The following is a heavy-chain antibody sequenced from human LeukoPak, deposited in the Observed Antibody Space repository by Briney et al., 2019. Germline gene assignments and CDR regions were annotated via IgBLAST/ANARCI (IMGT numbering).Heavy chain of an antibody. V-gene: IGHV3-23*01. CDR2: ISGSGGST. CDR3: ARTITFGGVIVPHDFGY. CDR1: GFTFSSYA. J-gene: IGHJ4*02. D-gene: IGHD3-16*02. Sequence: GGSLRLSCAASGFTFSSYAMSWVRQAPGKGLEWVSAISGSGGSTYYADSVKGRFTISRDNSKNTLYLQMNSLRAEDTAVYYCARTITFGGVIVPHDFGYWGQGTLVTVSS.